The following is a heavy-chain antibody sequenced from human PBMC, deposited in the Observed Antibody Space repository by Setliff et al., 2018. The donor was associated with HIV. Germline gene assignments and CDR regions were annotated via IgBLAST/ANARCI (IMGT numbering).Heavy chain of an antibody. J-gene: IGHJ5*02. Sequence: SETLSLTCAVYGGSFSGYYWSWIRQPPGKGLEWIGEINDNGSTNYNPSLKSRVTISVDTTKNQLSLRLSSVTAADTAVYHCARQIWNESPGYGFDPWGQGTLVTVSS. CDR3: ARQIWNESPGYGFDP. V-gene: IGHV4-34*01. CDR1: GGSFSGYY. CDR2: INDNGST. D-gene: IGHD3-22*01.